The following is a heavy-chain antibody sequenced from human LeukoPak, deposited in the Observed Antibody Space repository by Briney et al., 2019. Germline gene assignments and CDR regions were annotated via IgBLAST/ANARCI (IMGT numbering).Heavy chain of an antibody. V-gene: IGHV3-30*02. Sequence: GGSLRLSCAASGFTFSSYGMHWVRQAPGKGLEWVAFIRYDGSNKYYADSVKGRFTISRDNSKNTLYLQVNSLRAEDTAVYYCAKRSVSGSYFFDYWGQGTLVTVSS. D-gene: IGHD1-26*01. J-gene: IGHJ4*02. CDR1: GFTFSSYG. CDR3: AKRSVSGSYFFDY. CDR2: IRYDGSNK.